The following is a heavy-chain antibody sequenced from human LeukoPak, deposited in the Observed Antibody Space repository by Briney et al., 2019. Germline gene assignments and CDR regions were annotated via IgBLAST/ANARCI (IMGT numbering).Heavy chain of an antibody. CDR2: INHSGST. J-gene: IGHJ6*03. CDR3: ARRQSYYMDV. Sequence: PSETLSLTCAVYGGSFSGYYWSWIRQPPGKGLEWIGEINHSGSTNYNPSLKSRVTISVDTSKNQFSLKLSSVTAADTAVYYCARRQSYYMDVWGKGTTVTVSS. V-gene: IGHV4-34*01. CDR1: GGSFSGYY.